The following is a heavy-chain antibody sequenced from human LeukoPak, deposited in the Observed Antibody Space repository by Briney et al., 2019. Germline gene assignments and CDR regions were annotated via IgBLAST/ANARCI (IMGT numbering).Heavy chain of an antibody. CDR3: ARGWRRYAFDI. CDR1: GGSISSYY. D-gene: IGHD2-15*01. Sequence: SETLSLTCTVSGGSISSYYWSWIRQPPGKGLEWIGYIYYSGSTNYNPSLKSRVTISVDTSKNQFSLKLSSVTAADTAVYYCARGWRRYAFDIWGQRTMVTVSS. J-gene: IGHJ3*02. V-gene: IGHV4-59*01. CDR2: IYYSGST.